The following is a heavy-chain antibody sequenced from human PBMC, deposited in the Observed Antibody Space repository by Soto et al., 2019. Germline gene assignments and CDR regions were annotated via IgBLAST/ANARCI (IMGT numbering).Heavy chain of an antibody. J-gene: IGHJ4*02. D-gene: IGHD4-17*01. V-gene: IGHV3-11*01. CDR1: GFTFSDSY. CDR3: ARDVDYGGNSGYWKSVY. CDR2: ISSGGSTI. Sequence: QVQLVESGGGLVKPGGSLRLSCAASGFTFSDSYMSWIRQAPGKGLEWVSYISSGGSTIYYADSVKGRFTIARDNAKKSLYLQMNSLRAADTAVYYCARDVDYGGNSGYWKSVYSGQGTLVTVSS.